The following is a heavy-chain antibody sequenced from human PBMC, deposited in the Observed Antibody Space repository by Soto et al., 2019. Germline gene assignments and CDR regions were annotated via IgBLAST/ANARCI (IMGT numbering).Heavy chain of an antibody. CDR2: IYYSGST. V-gene: IGHV4-31*03. J-gene: IGHJ4*02. CDR1: GGSISSGGYY. D-gene: IGHD4-17*01. CDR3: ARESDGVVLYY. Sequence: QVQLQESGPGLVKPSQTLSLTCTVSGGSISSGGYYWSWIRQHPGKGLEWIGYIYYSGSTYYNPSLYSRGTISVDTSKNLFALKLSSVTAADTAVYYCARESDGVVLYYWGQGTLVTVSS.